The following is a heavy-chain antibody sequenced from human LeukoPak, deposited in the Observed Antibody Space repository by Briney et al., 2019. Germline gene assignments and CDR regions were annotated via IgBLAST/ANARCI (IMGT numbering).Heavy chain of an antibody. V-gene: IGHV1-2*02. Sequence: SGFTSSCYGMHWVRPAPGQGREWMGWLNLNRGGKNYAQKFQGRVTMTRDTSIRTAYMELSRLRSDDTAVDYCARDLRVGTAMVDAFDIWGQGTMVTVSS. CDR1: GFTSSCYG. CDR3: ARDLRVGTAMVDAFDI. J-gene: IGHJ3*02. D-gene: IGHD5-18*01. CDR2: LNLNRGGK.